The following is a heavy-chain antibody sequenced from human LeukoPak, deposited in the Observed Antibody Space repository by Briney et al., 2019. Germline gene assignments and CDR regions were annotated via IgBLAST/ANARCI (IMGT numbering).Heavy chain of an antibody. CDR1: GYTFTGYY. CDR2: INPNSGGT. CDR3: ARGDSSGYYSY. J-gene: IGHJ4*02. Sequence: ASVKVSCKASGYTFTGYYMHWVRQAPGQGLEWMGWINPNSGGTNYAQEFQGRVTMTRGTSISTAYMELSRLRSDDTAVYYCARGDSSGYYSYWGQGTLVTVSS. V-gene: IGHV1-2*02. D-gene: IGHD3-22*01.